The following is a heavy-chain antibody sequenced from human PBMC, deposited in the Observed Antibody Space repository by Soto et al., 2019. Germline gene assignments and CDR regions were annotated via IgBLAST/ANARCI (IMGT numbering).Heavy chain of an antibody. CDR3: ARGLATLPVFAFDI. CDR2: IYWSGDE. CDR1: GFSLTTSGVG. Sequence: SGPTLVNPTQTLTLTWSFSGFSLTTSGVGVGWIRQSPGKALEWLALIYWSGDEHYRPSLKSRLSIFKDTSKNHVVLIMTDMDPVDTATYYCARGLATLPVFAFDIWGQGTMVTVSS. V-gene: IGHV2-5*01. D-gene: IGHD6-6*01. J-gene: IGHJ3*02.